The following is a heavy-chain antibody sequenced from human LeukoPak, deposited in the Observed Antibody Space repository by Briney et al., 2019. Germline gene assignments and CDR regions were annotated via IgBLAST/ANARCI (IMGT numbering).Heavy chain of an antibody. D-gene: IGHD1-1*01. V-gene: IGHV1-69*13. CDR1: GGTFSSYA. J-gene: IGHJ6*03. CDR3: ARAGTTGTPGYYYMDV. CDR2: IIPIFGTA. Sequence: SVKVSCKASGGTFSSYAISWVRQAPGQGLEWMGGIIPIFGTANYAQKFQGRVTITADESTSTAYMELSSLRSEGTAVYYCARAGTTGTPGYYYMDVWGKGTTVTISS.